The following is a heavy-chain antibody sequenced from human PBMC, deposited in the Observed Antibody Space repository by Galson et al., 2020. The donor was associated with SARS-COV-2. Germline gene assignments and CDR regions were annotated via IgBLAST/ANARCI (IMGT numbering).Heavy chain of an antibody. CDR2: IYYSGST. V-gene: IGHV4-59*01. CDR3: ARNGVGEQLWPYYYYGMDV. J-gene: IGHJ6*02. D-gene: IGHD5-18*01. Sequence: SETLSLTCTVSGGSISSYYWSWIRQPPGKGLEWIGYIYYSGSTNYNPSLKSRVTISVDTSKNQFSLKLSSVTAADTAVYYCARNGVGEQLWPYYYYGMDVWGQGTTVTVSS. CDR1: GGSISSYY.